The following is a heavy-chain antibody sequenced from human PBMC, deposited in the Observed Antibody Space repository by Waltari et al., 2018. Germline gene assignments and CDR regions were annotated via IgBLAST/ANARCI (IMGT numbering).Heavy chain of an antibody. V-gene: IGHV3-23*01. CDR1: GFTFRNYA. D-gene: IGHD3-10*01. CDR2: INFSGGNT. Sequence: EVQLLESVGAFVRPGASLRLSCAGSGFTFRNYAMTWVRQAPGKGLEWVASINFSGGNTVYADSVKGRSNIARDNSKNTRSIQLDSLRLDDTAVYFCARVNRESLIRGATIDSWGQGTRVTVSS. J-gene: IGHJ4*02. CDR3: ARVNRESLIRGATIDS.